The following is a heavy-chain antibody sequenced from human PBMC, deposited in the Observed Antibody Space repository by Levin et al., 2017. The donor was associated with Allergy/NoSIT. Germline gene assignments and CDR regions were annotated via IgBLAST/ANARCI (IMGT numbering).Heavy chain of an antibody. CDR3: ARGFSKYCSGGSCLI. CDR1: GGSFSGYY. V-gene: IGHV4-34*01. D-gene: IGHD2-15*01. J-gene: IGHJ3*02. CDR2: INHSGST. Sequence: SQTLSLPCAVYGGSFSGYYWSWIRQPPGKGLEWIGEINHSGSTNYNPSLKSRVTISVDTSKNQFSLKLSSVTAADTAVYYCARGFSKYCSGGSCLIWGQGTMVTVSS.